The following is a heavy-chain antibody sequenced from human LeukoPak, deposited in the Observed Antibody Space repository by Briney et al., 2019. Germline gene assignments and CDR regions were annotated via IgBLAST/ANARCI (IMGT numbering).Heavy chain of an antibody. CDR2: ISSSSSYI. D-gene: IGHD2-15*01. Sequence: PGGSLRLSCAASGFTFSSYSMNWVRQAPGKGLEWVSSISSSSSYIYYADSVKGRFTISRDNAKNSLYLQMNSLRAEDTAVYYCAKRGTVVVAATDYWGQGTLVTVSS. V-gene: IGHV3-21*04. CDR3: AKRGTVVVAATDY. CDR1: GFTFSSYS. J-gene: IGHJ4*02.